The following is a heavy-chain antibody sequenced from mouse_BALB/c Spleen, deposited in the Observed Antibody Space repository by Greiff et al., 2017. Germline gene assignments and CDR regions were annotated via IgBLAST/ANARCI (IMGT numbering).Heavy chain of an antibody. CDR3: ARDHLLLPDY. Sequence: EVKLVESGGGLVQPGGSLRLSCATSGFTFTDYYMSWVRQPPGKALEWLGFIRNKANGYTTEYSASVKGRFTISRDNSQSILYLQMNTLRAEDSATYYCARDHLLLPDYWGQGTTLTVSS. J-gene: IGHJ2*01. CDR1: GFTFTDYY. V-gene: IGHV7-3*02. D-gene: IGHD1-1*01. CDR2: IRNKANGYTT.